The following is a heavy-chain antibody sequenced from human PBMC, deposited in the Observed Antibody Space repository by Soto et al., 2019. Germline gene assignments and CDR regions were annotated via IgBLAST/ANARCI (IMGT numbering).Heavy chain of an antibody. CDR1: GGTFSSYA. J-gene: IGHJ5*02. Sequence: SVKVSCKESGGTFSSYAIAWVRQAPGQGLERMGGIIPIFGIPNYAQKFQGRVAITADESTNTAYMELSSLRSDDTAVYYCEKAEKKRFKWKDLGNWFDTWGQGTLVTVSS. V-gene: IGHV1-69*13. CDR2: IIPIFGIP. CDR3: EKAEKKRFKWKDLGNWFDT. D-gene: IGHD1-1*01.